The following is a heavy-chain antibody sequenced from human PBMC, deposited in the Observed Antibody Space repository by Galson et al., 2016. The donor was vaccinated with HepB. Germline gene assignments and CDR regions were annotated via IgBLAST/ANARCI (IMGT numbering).Heavy chain of an antibody. CDR3: ARGPNLDY. V-gene: IGHV3-53*04. J-gene: IGHJ4*02. D-gene: IGHD2-8*01. CDR2: IYTSGDT. Sequence: GLEWFSLIYTSGDTNHADSVMGRFTIARHISENTLYLQMDSLGAEDTAIYYCARGPNLDYWGQGTPVTVSS.